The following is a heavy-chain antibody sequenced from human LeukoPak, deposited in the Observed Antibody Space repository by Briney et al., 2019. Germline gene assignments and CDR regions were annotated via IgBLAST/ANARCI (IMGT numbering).Heavy chain of an antibody. CDR1: GFTFSSYA. CDR3: AKGSRVSRPYYFDY. Sequence: GGSLRLSCAASGFTFSSYAMSWVRQAPGKGLEWFLAITGGGDDTYYADSVEGRFTISRDNSKNTLYLQMNSLRAEDTAVYYCAKGSRVSRPYYFDYWGQGTLVTVSS. CDR2: ITGGGDDT. J-gene: IGHJ4*02. V-gene: IGHV3-23*01. D-gene: IGHD6-6*01.